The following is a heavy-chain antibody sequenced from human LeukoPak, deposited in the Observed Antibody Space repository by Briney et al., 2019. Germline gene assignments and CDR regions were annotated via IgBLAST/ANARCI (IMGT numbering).Heavy chain of an antibody. J-gene: IGHJ4*02. D-gene: IGHD5-24*01. Sequence: GGSLRLSCAASGFTFSSFAMNWVRQAPGKGLEWVSTMSGDATSTYYADSVKGRFTISRDNSKNTLYLQMNSLRDEDTAVYYCARGLMAAIDYWGQGTLVTVSS. CDR1: GFTFSSFA. CDR3: ARGLMAAIDY. CDR2: MSGDATST. V-gene: IGHV3-23*01.